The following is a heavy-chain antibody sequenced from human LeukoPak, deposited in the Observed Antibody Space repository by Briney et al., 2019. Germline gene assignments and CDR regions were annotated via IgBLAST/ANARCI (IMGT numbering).Heavy chain of an antibody. Sequence: ASVKVSCKASGYTFTSYYMHWVRPAPGQGLAWMGIINPSGGSTSYAQKFQGRVTMTRDTSTSTVYMELSSLRSEDTAVYYCARDLGSGYYYDAFDIWGQGTMVTVSS. CDR3: ARDLGSGYYYDAFDI. CDR2: INPSGGST. J-gene: IGHJ3*02. V-gene: IGHV1-46*01. CDR1: GYTFTSYY. D-gene: IGHD3-22*01.